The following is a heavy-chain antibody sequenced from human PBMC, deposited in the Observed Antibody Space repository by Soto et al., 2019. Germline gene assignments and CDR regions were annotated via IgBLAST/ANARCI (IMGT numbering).Heavy chain of an antibody. Sequence: EVQLVESGGGLVQPGGSLRLSCAASGFTFSSYWMSWVRQAPGKGLEWVANIKQDGSEKYYVDSVKGRFTISRDNAKNSPFLKMNSLRAEDTAVYYGARDKEGYGDYYYYYYMVVWGKGTTVTVSS. D-gene: IGHD4-17*01. CDR1: GFTFSSYW. CDR3: ARDKEGYGDYYYYYYMVV. J-gene: IGHJ6*03. V-gene: IGHV3-7*01. CDR2: IKQDGSEK.